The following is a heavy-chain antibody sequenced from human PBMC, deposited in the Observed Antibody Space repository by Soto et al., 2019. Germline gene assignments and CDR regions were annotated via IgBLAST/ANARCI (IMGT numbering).Heavy chain of an antibody. CDR1: GFTFGDAW. V-gene: IGHV3-15*07. CDR3: TTLGPS. CDR2: VKTKSEGETT. J-gene: IGHJ5*02. Sequence: EVQLVESGGGWVKPGGSLTLSCVASGFTFGDAWMNGVRQAAGKGLEWVGHVKTKSEGETTDYAAPVKGRFTIWRDDSTNTLYLQMNSLKSEDTGKYFCTTLGPSWGQGTQVTVSS.